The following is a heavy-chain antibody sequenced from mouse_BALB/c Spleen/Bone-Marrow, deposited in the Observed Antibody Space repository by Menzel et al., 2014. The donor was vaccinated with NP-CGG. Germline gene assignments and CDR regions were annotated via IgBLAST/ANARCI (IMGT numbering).Heavy chain of an antibody. Sequence: EVQLQQSGGGLVQPGGSLKLSCAASGFDFSRYWMSWVRQAPGKGLEWIGEINPVSSTINYTQSLKDKFIISRDNTKNTLYLQMSKVRTEDTALYYCARAHCYGLFAYWGQGTLVTVSA. CDR1: GFDFSRYW. V-gene: IGHV4-1*02. CDR2: INPVSSTI. CDR3: ARAHCYGLFAY. J-gene: IGHJ3*01. D-gene: IGHD1-2*01.